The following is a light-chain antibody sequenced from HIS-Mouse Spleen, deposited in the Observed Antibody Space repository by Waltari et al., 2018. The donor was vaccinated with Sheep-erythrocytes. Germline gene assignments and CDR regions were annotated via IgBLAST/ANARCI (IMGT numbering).Light chain of an antibody. J-gene: IGLJ1*01. CDR1: SSDVGSYNL. CDR3: CSYAGSSTYV. CDR2: AGS. Sequence: QSALTQPASVSGSPGQSITISCTGTSSDVGSYNLVSWYQQHPGKAPKLMIYAGSKRPSGVSNRFSGLQAEDEADYYCCSYAGSSTYVFGTGTKVTVL. V-gene: IGLV2-23*01.